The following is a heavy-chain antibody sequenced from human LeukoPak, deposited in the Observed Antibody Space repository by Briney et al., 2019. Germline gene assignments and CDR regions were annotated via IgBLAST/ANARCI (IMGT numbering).Heavy chain of an antibody. CDR3: AVYSSPYYMDV. D-gene: IGHD6-13*01. CDR2: IIPIFGTA. Sequence: SVKVSCKASGGTFSSYAISWVRQAPGQGLEWMGGIIPIFGTANYAQKFQGRVTMTRDMSTSTVYMELSSLRSEDTAVYYCAVYSSPYYMDVWGKGTTVTVSS. V-gene: IGHV1-69*05. J-gene: IGHJ6*03. CDR1: GGTFSSYA.